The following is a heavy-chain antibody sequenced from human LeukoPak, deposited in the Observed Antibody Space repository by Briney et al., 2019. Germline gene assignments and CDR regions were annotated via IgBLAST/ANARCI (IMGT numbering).Heavy chain of an antibody. CDR2: ISYDGSNK. CDR1: GFTFSSYG. D-gene: IGHD2-2*01. CDR3: ARAAVEVVPAAPYFDY. Sequence: GGSLRLSCAASGFTFSSYGMHWVRQAPGKGLEWVAVISYDGSNKYYADSVKGRFTISRDNSKNTLYLQMNSLRAEDTAVYYCARAAVEVVPAAPYFDYWGQGTLVTVSS. V-gene: IGHV3-30*03. J-gene: IGHJ4*02.